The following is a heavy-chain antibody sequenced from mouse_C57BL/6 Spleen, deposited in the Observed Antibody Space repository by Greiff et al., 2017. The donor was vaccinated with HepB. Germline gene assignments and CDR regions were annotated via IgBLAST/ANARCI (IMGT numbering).Heavy chain of an antibody. D-gene: IGHD1-1*01. V-gene: IGHV1-5*01. Sequence: VHVKQSGTVLARPGASVKMSCKTSGYTFTSYWMHWVKQRPGQGLEWIGAIYPGNSDTSYNQKFKGKAKLTAVTSASTAYMELSSLTNEDSAVYYCTREGNYYGMGYWGQGTTLTVSS. J-gene: IGHJ2*01. CDR3: TREGNYYGMGY. CDR2: IYPGNSDT. CDR1: GYTFTSYW.